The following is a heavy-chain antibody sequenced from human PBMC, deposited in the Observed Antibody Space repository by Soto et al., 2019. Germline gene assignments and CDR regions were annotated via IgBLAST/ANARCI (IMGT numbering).Heavy chain of an antibody. CDR2: INSDGSST. V-gene: IGHV3-74*01. D-gene: IGHD3-22*01. CDR3: ARVSPWYYYDSSGYYGDYYYGKDV. Sequence: GGSLRLSCAASGFTFSNYWMHWVRQAPGKGLVWISRINSDGSSTSYADSVKGRFTISRDNAKNTLYLQMNSLRAEDTAVYYCARVSPWYYYDSSGYYGDYYYGKDVWGQGTTVTVS. J-gene: IGHJ6*02. CDR1: GFTFSNYW.